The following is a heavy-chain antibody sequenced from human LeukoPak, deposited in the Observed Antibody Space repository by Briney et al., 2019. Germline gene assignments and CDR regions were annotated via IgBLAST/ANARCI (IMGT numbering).Heavy chain of an antibody. Sequence: PGGPLRPSCPPSGFTFATKPITGAPQPPGKGLNGISPIIGSGGRTYYADYVKGRFTISRDNSKNTLYLQMNSLRAEDTAVYYCAKIPYSSGWVQNWFDPWGQGTLVTVSS. CDR3: AKIPYSSGWVQNWFDP. J-gene: IGHJ5*02. D-gene: IGHD6-19*01. V-gene: IGHV3-23*01. CDR1: GFTFATKP. CDR2: IIGSGGRT.